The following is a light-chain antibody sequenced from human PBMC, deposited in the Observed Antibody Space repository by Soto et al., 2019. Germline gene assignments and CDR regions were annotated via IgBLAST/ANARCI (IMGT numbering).Light chain of an antibody. CDR3: CSYAGSSTFLYV. CDR2: EGS. CDR1: SSDVGSYNL. J-gene: IGLJ1*01. Sequence: QSVLTQPASVSGSPGQSITISCTGTSSDVGSYNLVSRYQQHPGKAPKLMIYEGSKRPSGVSNRFSGSKSGNTASLTISGLQAEDEADYYCCSYAGSSTFLYVFGTGTKV. V-gene: IGLV2-23*03.